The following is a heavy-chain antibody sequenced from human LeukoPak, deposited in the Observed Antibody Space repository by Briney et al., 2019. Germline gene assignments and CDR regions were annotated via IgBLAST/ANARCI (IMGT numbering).Heavy chain of an antibody. J-gene: IGHJ4*02. D-gene: IGHD3-3*01. CDR3: ARYDFWSGYYFDY. CDR1: GYTFTSYG. CDR2: IIPILGIA. Sequence: SVKVSCKASGYTFTSYGISWVRQAPGQGLEWMGRIIPILGIANYAQKFQGRVTITADKSTSTAYMELSSLRSEDTAVYYCARYDFWSGYYFDYWGQGTLVTVSS. V-gene: IGHV1-69*04.